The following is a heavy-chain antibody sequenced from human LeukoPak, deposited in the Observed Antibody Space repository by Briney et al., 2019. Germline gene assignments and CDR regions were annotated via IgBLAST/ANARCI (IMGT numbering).Heavy chain of an antibody. J-gene: IGHJ5*02. V-gene: IGHV4-4*02. CDR2: IYHSGST. CDR1: GGSISSSNW. D-gene: IGHD6-19*01. CDR3: ARDRRSSSGWYDGEGFDP. Sequence: PSETLSLTCAVSGGSISSSNWWSWVRQPPGKGLEWIGEIYHSGSTNYNPSLKSRVTISVDKSKNQFSLKLSSVTAADTAVYYCARDRRSSSGWYDGEGFDPWGQGTLVTVSS.